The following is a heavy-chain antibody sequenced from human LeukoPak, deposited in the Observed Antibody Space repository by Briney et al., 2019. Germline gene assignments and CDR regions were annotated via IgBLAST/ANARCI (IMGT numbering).Heavy chain of an antibody. Sequence: PGGSLRLSCAASGFTFSSYWMHWVRRAPGKGLVWVSRINSDGSSTSYADSVKGRSTISRDNAKNTLYRQMNSLRAEDTAVYYCRLTGTTGQYGFDYWGQGTLVTVSS. CDR2: INSDGSST. CDR3: RLTGTTGQYGFDY. V-gene: IGHV3-74*01. J-gene: IGHJ4*02. CDR1: GFTFSSYW. D-gene: IGHD1-7*01.